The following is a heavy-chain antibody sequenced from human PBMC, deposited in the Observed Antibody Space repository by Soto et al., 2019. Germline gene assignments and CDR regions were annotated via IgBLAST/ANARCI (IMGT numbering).Heavy chain of an antibody. CDR1: GDSVSSDSVT. CDR2: TYYRSKWYS. CDR3: VRLIGNSWFDY. J-gene: IGHJ5*01. Sequence: SQTLSLTCAISGDSVSSDSVTWNWIRQSPSRGLEWLGRTYYRSKWYSDYALSVKSRVTINADMSKNQVSLQLNSVTPEDSAVYYCVRLIGNSWFDYWGQGTLVTVSS. V-gene: IGHV6-1*01. D-gene: IGHD2-8*01.